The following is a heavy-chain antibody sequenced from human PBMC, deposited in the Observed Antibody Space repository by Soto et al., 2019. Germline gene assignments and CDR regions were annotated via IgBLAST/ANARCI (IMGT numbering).Heavy chain of an antibody. V-gene: IGHV1-2*02. CDR2: INPKSGGT. Sequence: ASVKVSCKASGYTFTVYYMHWVRQAPGQGLEWMGWINPKSGGTMYPQKFQGRVTMTWDTSISTAYMALTRLRSDDTAVYYCARDLAKGGGSAGFDYWGQGTQVTSPQ. CDR1: GYTFTVYY. CDR3: ARDLAKGGGSAGFDY. D-gene: IGHD1-26*01. J-gene: IGHJ4*02.